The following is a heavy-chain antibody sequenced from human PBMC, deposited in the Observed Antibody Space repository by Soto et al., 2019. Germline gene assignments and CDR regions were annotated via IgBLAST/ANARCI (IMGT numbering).Heavy chain of an antibody. CDR2: IYYSGST. J-gene: IGHJ4*02. CDR3: ARPYGSGSYPVWWYY. CDR1: GGSIRGNIYY. Sequence: QLQLQESGPGLVKPSETLSLTCTVSGGSIRGNIYYWGWIRQPPGKGLEWIGSIYYSGSTYYNPSLKTRVTISVDTSKNQFSLELSSVTAADTAVYYCARPYGSGSYPVWWYYWGQGTLVTVSS. D-gene: IGHD3-10*01. V-gene: IGHV4-39*01.